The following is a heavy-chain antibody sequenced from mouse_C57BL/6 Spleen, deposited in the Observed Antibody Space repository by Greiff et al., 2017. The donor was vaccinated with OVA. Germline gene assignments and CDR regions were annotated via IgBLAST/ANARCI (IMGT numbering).Heavy chain of an antibody. Sequence: EVKVEESGGGLVKPGGSLKLSCAASGFTFSDYGMHWVRQAPEKGLEWVAYISSGSSTIYYADTVKGRFTISRDNAKNTRFLQMTSLRSEDTAMYYCARGSIFYAMDYWGQGTSVTVSS. V-gene: IGHV5-17*01. CDR2: ISSGSSTI. CDR1: GFTFSDYG. CDR3: ARGSIFYAMDY. J-gene: IGHJ4*01.